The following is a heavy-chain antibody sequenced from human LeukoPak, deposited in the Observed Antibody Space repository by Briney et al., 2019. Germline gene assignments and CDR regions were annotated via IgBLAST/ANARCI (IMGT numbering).Heavy chain of an antibody. J-gene: IGHJ4*02. Sequence: GGSVKVSCKASVAPFTRYSINWVRQAPGQGREWMGGFLPYSSSAKSATNFDGRLSINVDESTRTTYMALNSLKSDDTAVYYCATVAVEQNTLGYTKFASFFDSWGPGTLITVSS. CDR1: VAPFTRYS. CDR2: FLPYSSSA. V-gene: IGHV1-69*13. D-gene: IGHD3-16*02. CDR3: ATVAVEQNTLGYTKFASFFDS.